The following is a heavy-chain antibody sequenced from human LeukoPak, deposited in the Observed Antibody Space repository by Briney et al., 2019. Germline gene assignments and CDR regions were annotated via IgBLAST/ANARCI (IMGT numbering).Heavy chain of an antibody. Sequence: GGSLRLSCAASGFTFSSYWMSWVRQAPGKGLEWVASIKQDGSEKDYVDSVKGRFTISRDNAKKSLFLQMNSLRAEDTAVYYCARDFDYFDYWGQGILVTVS. CDR2: IKQDGSEK. D-gene: IGHD3-3*01. CDR3: ARDFDYFDY. CDR1: GFTFSSYW. V-gene: IGHV3-7*01. J-gene: IGHJ4*02.